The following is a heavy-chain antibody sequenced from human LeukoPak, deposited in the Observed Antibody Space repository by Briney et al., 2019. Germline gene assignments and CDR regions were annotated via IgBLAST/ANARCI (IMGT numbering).Heavy chain of an antibody. CDR1: GFTFSSYS. Sequence: GGSLRLSCAASGFTFSSYSMNWVRQAPGKGLEWVSSISSSSSYIYYADSVKGRFTISRDNAKNSLYLQMNSLRAEDTAVYYCARDPGDYVWGSYRYTAPDYWGQGTLVTVSS. D-gene: IGHD3-16*02. CDR2: ISSSSSYI. CDR3: ARDPGDYVWGSYRYTAPDY. J-gene: IGHJ4*02. V-gene: IGHV3-21*04.